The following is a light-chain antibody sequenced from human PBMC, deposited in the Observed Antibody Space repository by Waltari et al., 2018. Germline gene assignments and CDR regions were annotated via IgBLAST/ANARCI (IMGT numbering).Light chain of an antibody. CDR3: QNYVRLPAT. CDR1: QIVSGA. V-gene: IGKV3-20*01. J-gene: IGKJ1*01. CDR2: GAS. Sequence: EIVLTQSPGTLSLSPGERATLSCRASQIVSGALAWYHQKAGQAPRLLIYGASSRATGSPDRFSGSGSGTDFSLTISRLEPEDFGVYDCQNYVRLPATFGQGTKVEIK.